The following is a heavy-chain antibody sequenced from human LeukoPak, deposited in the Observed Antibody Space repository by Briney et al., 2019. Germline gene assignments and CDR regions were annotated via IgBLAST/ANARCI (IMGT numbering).Heavy chain of an antibody. CDR3: ARDGGSSTSCYTN. CDR2: INPNSGGT. V-gene: IGHV1-2*02. Sequence: ASVKVPCKASGYTFTGYYMHWVRQAPGQWLEWMGWINPNSGGTNYAQKFQGRVTITRDTSISTAYMELSRLRSDDTAVYYCARDGGSSTSCYTNWGQGTLVTVSS. D-gene: IGHD2-2*02. J-gene: IGHJ4*02. CDR1: GYTFTGYY.